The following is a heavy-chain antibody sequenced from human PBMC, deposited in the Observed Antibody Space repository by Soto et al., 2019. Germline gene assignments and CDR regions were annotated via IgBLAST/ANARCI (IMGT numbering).Heavy chain of an antibody. CDR1: GYTFTNYD. D-gene: IGHD4-4*01. CDR2: MTPNSDDT. V-gene: IGHV1-8*01. J-gene: IGHJ3*02. CDR3: ARGLAVTRDAFDI. Sequence: QVPLVQSGAEVKKPGASVKVSCKASGYTFTNYDVNWVRQAPGQGLEWVGWMTPNSDDTGYAQKFQGRVTLTRNTSISTAYMELSSLTSEDTAVYYCARGLAVTRDAFDIWGQGTMVTVSS.